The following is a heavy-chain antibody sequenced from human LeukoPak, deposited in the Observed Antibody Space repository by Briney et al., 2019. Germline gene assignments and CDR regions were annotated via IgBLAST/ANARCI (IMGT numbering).Heavy chain of an antibody. V-gene: IGHV4-34*01. J-gene: IGHJ4*02. CDR1: GGSFSGYY. D-gene: IGHD3-16*01. Sequence: SETLSLTCAVYGGSFSGYYWSWTRQPPGKGLEWIGEINHSGSTNYNPSLKSRVTISVDTSKNQFSLKLSSVTAADTAVYYCARPSSYGNRGARGSIDYWGRGTLVTVSS. CDR3: ARPSSYGNRGARGSIDY. CDR2: INHSGST.